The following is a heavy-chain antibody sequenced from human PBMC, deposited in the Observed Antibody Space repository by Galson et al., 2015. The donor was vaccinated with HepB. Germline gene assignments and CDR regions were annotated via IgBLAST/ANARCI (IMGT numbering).Heavy chain of an antibody. CDR1: GYTFTSYG. Sequence: SVKVSCKASGYTFTSYGISWVRQAPGQGLEWMGWISAYNGNTNYAQKLQGRVTMTTDTSTSTAYMELRSLRSDDTAVYYCARDLGGDYYDSSGYGPSPWGQGTLVTVSS. CDR2: ISAYNGNT. V-gene: IGHV1-18*01. J-gene: IGHJ5*02. CDR3: ARDLGGDYYDSSGYGPSP. D-gene: IGHD3-22*01.